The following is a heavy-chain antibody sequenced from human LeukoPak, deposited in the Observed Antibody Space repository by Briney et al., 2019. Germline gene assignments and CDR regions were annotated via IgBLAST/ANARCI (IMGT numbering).Heavy chain of an antibody. CDR1: GGSISSSNYY. J-gene: IGHJ4*02. V-gene: IGHV4-39*01. CDR3: ARRAGSPCYFDY. D-gene: IGHD6-19*01. Sequence: SETLSLTCTVSGGSISSSNYYWGWIRQPPGKGLEWIGSIYYSGSTNYNPSLKSRVTISVDTSKNQFSLKLSSVTAADTAVYYCARRAGSPCYFDYWGQGNLVTVSS. CDR2: IYYSGST.